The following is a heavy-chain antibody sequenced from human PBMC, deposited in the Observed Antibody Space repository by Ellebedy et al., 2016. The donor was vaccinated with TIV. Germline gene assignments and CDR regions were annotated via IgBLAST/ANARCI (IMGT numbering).Heavy chain of an antibody. Sequence: GGSLRLSCAASGFTLSSYGMHWVRQAPGKGLEWVALILYDGGNKYYADSVKGRFTISRDNSKNTLFLQMNSLRAEDTATYYCARPRGTSSWYLPYWGQGTLVSVSS. CDR2: ILYDGGNK. D-gene: IGHD6-13*01. J-gene: IGHJ4*02. V-gene: IGHV3-30*03. CDR1: GFTLSSYG. CDR3: ARPRGTSSWYLPY.